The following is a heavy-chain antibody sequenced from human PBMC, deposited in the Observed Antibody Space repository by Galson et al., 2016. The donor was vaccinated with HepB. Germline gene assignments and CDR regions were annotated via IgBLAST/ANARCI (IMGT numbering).Heavy chain of an antibody. D-gene: IGHD3-16*01. V-gene: IGHV3-23*01. CDR1: GFPFSTSG. CDR3: GKHGGFDY. J-gene: IGHJ4*02. Sequence: SLRLSCAASGFPFSTSGMSWVRQTPGRGLEWVSGITGSGATTHYADSVRGRFTISRDNSKNTLYLYMNSLSAGDTAVYYCGKHGGFDYWGQGALVTVSA. CDR2: ITGSGATT.